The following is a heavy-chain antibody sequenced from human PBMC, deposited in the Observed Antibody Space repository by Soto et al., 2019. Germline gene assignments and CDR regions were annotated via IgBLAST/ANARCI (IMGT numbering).Heavy chain of an antibody. CDR3: AKAGGDCSGGSCYSGYFDY. D-gene: IGHD2-15*01. CDR1: EFTFSNYA. V-gene: IGHV3-23*01. CDR2: ISGSGGST. Sequence: EVQLLESGGDLVQPGGSLRLSCAAPEFTFSNYAMGWVRQAPGKGLEWVSVISGSGGSTYYADSVKGRFTISRDNSKNTLYLQMNSLRADDTAVYYCAKAGGDCSGGSCYSGYFDYWGQGTLVTVSS. J-gene: IGHJ4*02.